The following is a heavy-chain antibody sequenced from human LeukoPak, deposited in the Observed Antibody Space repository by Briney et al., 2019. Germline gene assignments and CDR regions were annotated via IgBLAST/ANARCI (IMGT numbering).Heavy chain of an antibody. Sequence: SETLSLTCAVYGGSFSGYYWSWIRQPPGKGLEWIGTIYYSGSTYYNPSLKSRVTISVDTSKNQFSLKLSSVTAADTAVYYCARHRAGPFDYWGQGTLVTVSS. D-gene: IGHD6-13*01. CDR1: GGSFSGYY. CDR2: IYYSGST. J-gene: IGHJ4*02. V-gene: IGHV4-34*01. CDR3: ARHRAGPFDY.